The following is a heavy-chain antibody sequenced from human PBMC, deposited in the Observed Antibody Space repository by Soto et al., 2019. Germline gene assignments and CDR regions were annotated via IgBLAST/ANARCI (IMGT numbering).Heavy chain of an antibody. D-gene: IGHD1-1*01. V-gene: IGHV4-61*01. Sequence: SETLSLTCAVYGGFVSSGSYYWSWIRQPPGKGLEWIGEMSHSGGTHFNPSLKCRVTISVDTSKNQFSLKMSSVTAADTALYYCARVERGTATTVVDAFDIWGPGTMDTVSS. CDR1: GGFVSSGSYY. CDR2: MSHSGGT. CDR3: ARVERGTATTVVDAFDI. J-gene: IGHJ3*02.